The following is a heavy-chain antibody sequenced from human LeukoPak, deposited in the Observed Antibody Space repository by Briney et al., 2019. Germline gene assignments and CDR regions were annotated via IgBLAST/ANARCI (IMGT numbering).Heavy chain of an antibody. V-gene: IGHV4-34*01. Sequence: SETLSLTCAVYGGSFSGYYWSWIRQPPGKGLEWIGVINHSGSTNYNPSLKSRVTISVDTSKNQFSLKLSSVTAADTAVYYCARWLGRGSYYSIDYWGQGTLVSVSS. J-gene: IGHJ4*02. CDR1: GGSFSGYY. CDR2: INHSGST. D-gene: IGHD1-26*01. CDR3: ARWLGRGSYYSIDY.